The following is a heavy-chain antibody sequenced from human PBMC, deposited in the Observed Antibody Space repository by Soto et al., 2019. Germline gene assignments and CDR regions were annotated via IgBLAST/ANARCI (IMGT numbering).Heavy chain of an antibody. CDR1: DFTFSDYV. Sequence: QVQLVESGGGVVQPGRSLRLSCAASDFTFSDYVMHWVRQAPGKGLEWVARISYDGNYKYYADPVKGRFTISRDTSKNTLFLQMNSLKAEDTAVYFCAKDRGRYCSGGSCLLFDYWGQGTLVTVSS. J-gene: IGHJ4*02. CDR3: AKDRGRYCSGGSCLLFDY. CDR2: ISYDGNYK. D-gene: IGHD2-15*01. V-gene: IGHV3-30*18.